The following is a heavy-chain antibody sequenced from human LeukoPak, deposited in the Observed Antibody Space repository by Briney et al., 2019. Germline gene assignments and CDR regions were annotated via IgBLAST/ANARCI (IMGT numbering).Heavy chain of an antibody. D-gene: IGHD1-26*01. CDR2: ISVNNGNT. Sequence: ASVKVSCKASGYTFSNFGISWVRQAPGRGLEWMGWISVNNGNTNYAQSFQGRVTMTTDTSTSTAYMELRSLRSDDTAVYYCARVGPTHYYYFLDVWGKGTTVTVSS. CDR3: ARVGPTHYYYFLDV. V-gene: IGHV1-18*01. CDR1: GYTFSNFG. J-gene: IGHJ6*04.